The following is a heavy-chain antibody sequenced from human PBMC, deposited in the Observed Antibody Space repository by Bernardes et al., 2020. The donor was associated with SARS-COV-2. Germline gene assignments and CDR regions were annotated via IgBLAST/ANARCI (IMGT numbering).Heavy chain of an antibody. V-gene: IGHV3-66*02. Sequence: GGSLRLSCAASGLRFSNDYMTWVRQAPGKGLEWVSVIYSDGRTYHADAVKGRLTISRDNSKNTLYLQMNSLRAEDTAAYYCARGTFGGYCDSTHCRLGYMDVWGKGTTVTVSS. CDR2: IYSDGRT. D-gene: IGHD2-2*01. CDR1: GLRFSNDY. CDR3: ARGTFGGYCDSTHCRLGYMDV. J-gene: IGHJ6*03.